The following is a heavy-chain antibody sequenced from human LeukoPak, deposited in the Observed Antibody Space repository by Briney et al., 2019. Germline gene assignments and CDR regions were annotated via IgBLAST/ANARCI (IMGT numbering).Heavy chain of an antibody. V-gene: IGHV4-30-4*01. Sequence: LRTLCLTCTVSGGAISSGDSDWSSIRPPPGKGMEWIAYMYYSGSTYYHPSLKSRVTMSADTSKNQLSLKLSSVTAADTAVYYCARPYYYDSRNDPWGQGILVTVSS. D-gene: IGHD3-22*01. CDR2: MYYSGST. CDR1: GGAISSGDSD. J-gene: IGHJ5*02. CDR3: ARPYYYDSRNDP.